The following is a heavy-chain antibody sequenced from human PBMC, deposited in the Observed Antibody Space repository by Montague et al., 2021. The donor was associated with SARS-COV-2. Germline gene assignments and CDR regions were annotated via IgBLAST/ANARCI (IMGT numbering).Heavy chain of an antibody. CDR3: ARHLRYDVVTYYPDF. CDR2: ISNGGRT. Sequence: SETRSLTCSVSGGSFDSDNFFWGWIRQPPGKRLEWIGVISNGGRTFDNPSLKSRVTISVHTSRNQLSLNVKSVTAADTAVYYCARHLRYDVVTYYPDFWGQGILVTVSS. CDR1: GGSFDSDNFF. V-gene: IGHV4-39*01. J-gene: IGHJ4*02. D-gene: IGHD3-9*01.